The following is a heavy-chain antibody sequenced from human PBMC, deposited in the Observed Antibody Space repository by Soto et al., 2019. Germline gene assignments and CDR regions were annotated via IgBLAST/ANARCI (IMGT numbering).Heavy chain of an antibody. CDR3: ARAQYHFDD. D-gene: IGHD2-2*01. J-gene: IGHJ4*02. Sequence: PGGSLRLSCAASGFTFSSDAMSWVRQAPGKGLEWVSVISGGGGSTNYADSVKGRFTTSRDNSKNTLYLQMNSLTAEDTAVYYCARAQYHFDDWGQGTLVTVSS. CDR2: ISGGGGST. CDR1: GFTFSSDA. V-gene: IGHV3-23*01.